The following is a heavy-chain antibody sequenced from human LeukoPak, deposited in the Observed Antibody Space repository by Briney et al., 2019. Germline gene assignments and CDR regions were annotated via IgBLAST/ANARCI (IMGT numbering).Heavy chain of an antibody. Sequence: GRSLRLSCAASGFTFSNLWMSWVRQAPGKGPEWVGHIKSKFDGGTAEYGAPVKDRFTISRDDSKNTVYLQVNSLKTEDTAVYYCATDVPYTGGGAIVFWGQGTLVTVSS. CDR2: IKSKFDGGTA. D-gene: IGHD3-16*02. CDR3: ATDVPYTGGGAIVF. J-gene: IGHJ4*02. CDR1: GFTFSNLW. V-gene: IGHV3-15*01.